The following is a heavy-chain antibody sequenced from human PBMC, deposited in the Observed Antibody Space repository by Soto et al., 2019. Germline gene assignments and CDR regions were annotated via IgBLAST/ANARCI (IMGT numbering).Heavy chain of an antibody. CDR2: IWYDGSEK. J-gene: IGHJ1*01. CDR3: ARTLYDSGGYHRFQH. Sequence: QVQLVESGGGVVQPGRSLRLSCAASGFTLSSYGMHWVRQAPGKGLEWVAVIWYDGSEKYYADSVKGRFTISRDNSKNTLYLRMNSLKAEDTAVYYCARTLYDSGGYHRFQHWGQGTLVTVSS. V-gene: IGHV3-33*01. D-gene: IGHD3-22*01. CDR1: GFTLSSYG.